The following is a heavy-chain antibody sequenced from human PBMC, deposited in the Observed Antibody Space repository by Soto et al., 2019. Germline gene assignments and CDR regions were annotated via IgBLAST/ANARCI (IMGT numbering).Heavy chain of an antibody. D-gene: IGHD4-17*01. Sequence: ASVKVSCKASGGTFSSYTISWVRQAPGQGLEWMGRIIPILGIANYAQKFQGRVTITADKSTSTAYKELRSLRSEDTAVYYCARLTVTKISQWGQGTLVTVSS. V-gene: IGHV1-69*02. CDR2: IIPILGIA. CDR1: GGTFSSYT. J-gene: IGHJ4*02. CDR3: ARLTVTKISQ.